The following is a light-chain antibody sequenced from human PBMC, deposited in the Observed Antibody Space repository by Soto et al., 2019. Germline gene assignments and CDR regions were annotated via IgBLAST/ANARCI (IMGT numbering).Light chain of an antibody. CDR3: QQYKSYAPT. CDR2: KAS. V-gene: IGKV1-5*03. J-gene: IGKJ5*01. Sequence: SPYTLKASVGDRVTITCRASQSISSWLAWYQQKPGKAPKLLIYKASSLESGVPPRFSGSGFGTEFTLTISSLQPDDSATYCSQQYKSYAPTFGPGQRLEI. CDR1: QSISSW.